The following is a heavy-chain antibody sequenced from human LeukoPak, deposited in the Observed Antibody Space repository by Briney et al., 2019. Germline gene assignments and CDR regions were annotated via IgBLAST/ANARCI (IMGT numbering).Heavy chain of an antibody. Sequence: SETLSLTCTVSGGSISSSSYYWGWIRQPPGKGLEWIGSIYYSGSTYYNPSLKSRVTISVDTSKNQFSLKLSSVTAADTAVYYCARGRITMIVGIDYWGQGTLVTVSS. J-gene: IGHJ4*02. CDR1: GGSISSSSYY. CDR2: IYYSGST. CDR3: ARGRITMIVGIDY. V-gene: IGHV4-39*01. D-gene: IGHD3-22*01.